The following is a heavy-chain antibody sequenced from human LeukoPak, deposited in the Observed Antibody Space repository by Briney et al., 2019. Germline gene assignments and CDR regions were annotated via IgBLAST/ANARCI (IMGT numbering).Heavy chain of an antibody. Sequence: GASVKVSCKASGYTFTSYYMHWVRQAPGQGLEWMGIINPSGGSTSYAQKFQGRVTMTRDMSTSTVYMELSSLRSEDTAVYYCARVYSSGWLDYWGQGTLVTVSS. CDR2: INPSGGST. J-gene: IGHJ4*02. D-gene: IGHD6-19*01. CDR1: GYTFTSYY. CDR3: ARVYSSGWLDY. V-gene: IGHV1-46*01.